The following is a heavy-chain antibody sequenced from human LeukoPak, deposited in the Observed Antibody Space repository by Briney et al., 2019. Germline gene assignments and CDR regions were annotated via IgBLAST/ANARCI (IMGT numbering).Heavy chain of an antibody. V-gene: IGHV4-59*12. CDR3: AEGVAAAGKEYYYGMDV. Sequence: SQTLSLTCSVSGGSISSYYWSWIRQPPGKGLEWIGHIYYSGTTNYNPSLKSRVTISIDTSKNQFSLKLSSVTAADTAVYYCAEGVAAAGKEYYYGMDVWGQGTTVTVSS. D-gene: IGHD6-13*01. CDR1: GGSISSYY. J-gene: IGHJ6*02. CDR2: IYYSGTT.